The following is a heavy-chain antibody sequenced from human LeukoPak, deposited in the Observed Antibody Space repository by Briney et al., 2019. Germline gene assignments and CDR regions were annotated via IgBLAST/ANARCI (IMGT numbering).Heavy chain of an antibody. V-gene: IGHV3-23*01. CDR1: GFPFSSYA. D-gene: IGHD3-10*01. CDR2: ISGSGGST. J-gene: IGHJ6*04. Sequence: GGSLTLSCAPPGFPFSSYAMSWVRQAPGKGLESVSAISGSGGSTYYAHSVKGRFTISREHSKNTLYLQMNSLRAEDTAVYYCAKEPYYGSESDGMDVWGKGTTVTVSS. CDR3: AKEPYYGSESDGMDV.